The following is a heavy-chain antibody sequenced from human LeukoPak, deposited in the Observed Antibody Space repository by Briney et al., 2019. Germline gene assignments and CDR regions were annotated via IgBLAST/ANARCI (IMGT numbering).Heavy chain of an antibody. Sequence: SETLSLTCAVSGYSISSGYYWGWIRPPPGKGLEGIGSIYHSGSTYYNPSLKSRVTISVDTSKNQFSLKLSPVTAADTAVYYCAREGEFYPIGGFDPWGQGTLVTVSS. CDR2: IYHSGST. CDR3: AREGEFYPIGGFDP. J-gene: IGHJ5*02. D-gene: IGHD1-26*01. CDR1: GYSISSGYY. V-gene: IGHV4-38-2*02.